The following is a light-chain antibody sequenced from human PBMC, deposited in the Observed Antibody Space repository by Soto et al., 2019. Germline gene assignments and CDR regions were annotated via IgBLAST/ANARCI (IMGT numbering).Light chain of an antibody. CDR2: GAS. Sequence: EIVLTQSPATLSVSAGGTVTLSCRASQSIRTNVAWHQQIPGQAPRLLVYGASTRATGVPARFSGSGSGIEFTLNISSLQSEDSAFYYCQQYFNWPLTWTFGPGTKVQIK. V-gene: IGKV3-15*01. CDR3: QQYFNWPLTWT. CDR1: QSIRTN. J-gene: IGKJ3*01.